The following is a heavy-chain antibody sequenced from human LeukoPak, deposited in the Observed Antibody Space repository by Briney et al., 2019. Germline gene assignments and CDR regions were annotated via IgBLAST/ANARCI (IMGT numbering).Heavy chain of an antibody. CDR1: RFTFSNYA. D-gene: IGHD3-3*01. V-gene: IGHV3-23*01. Sequence: GGSLRLSCAASRFTFSNYAMSWVRQAPGKGLEWVSAISVGGDTYYADSVRGRFTISRDSSKSTLYLQMNSLRAEDTAIYYRAKDRAPITVFGVAPTASFDYWGQGTLVTVSS. CDR2: ISVGGDT. J-gene: IGHJ4*02. CDR3: AKDRAPITVFGVAPTASFDY.